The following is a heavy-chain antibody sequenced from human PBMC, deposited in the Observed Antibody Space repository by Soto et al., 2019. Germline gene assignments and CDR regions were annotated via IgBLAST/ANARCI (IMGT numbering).Heavy chain of an antibody. CDR3: ARWGSGSYFRVSYNWFDP. J-gene: IGHJ5*02. Sequence: SETLSLTCAVSSGSISSSNWWSWVRQPPGKGLEWIGEIYHSGSTNYNPSLKSRVTISVDKSKNQFSLKLSSVTAADTAVYYCARWGSGSYFRVSYNWFDPWGQGTLVTVSS. V-gene: IGHV4-4*02. CDR2: IYHSGST. CDR1: SGSISSSNW. D-gene: IGHD3-10*01.